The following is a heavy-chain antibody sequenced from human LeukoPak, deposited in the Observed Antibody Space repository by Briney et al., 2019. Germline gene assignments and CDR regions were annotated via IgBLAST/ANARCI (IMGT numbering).Heavy chain of an antibody. CDR2: ISSSSSTI. J-gene: IGHJ5*02. Sequence: GGSLRLSCAASGFTFSSYSMNWVRQAPGKGLEWVSYISSSSSTIYYADSVKGRFTISRDNAKNSLYPQMNSLRAEDTAVYYCARELIGGFDPWGQGTLVTVSS. D-gene: IGHD2-8*01. V-gene: IGHV3-48*04. CDR1: GFTFSSYS. CDR3: ARELIGGFDP.